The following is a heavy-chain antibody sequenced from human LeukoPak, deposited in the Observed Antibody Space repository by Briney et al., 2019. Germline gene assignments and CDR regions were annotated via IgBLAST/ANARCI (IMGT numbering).Heavy chain of an antibody. CDR3: ARAYMVRGVINRSYYFDY. CDR2: IYHSGST. Sequence: KPSETLSLTCAVSGGSISSSNWWSWVRQPPGKGLEWIGEIYHSGSTNYNPSLKSRVTISVDKSKNQFSLKLSSVTAADTAVYYCARAYMVRGVINRSYYFDYWGQGTLVTVSS. CDR1: GGSISSSNW. J-gene: IGHJ4*02. V-gene: IGHV4-4*02. D-gene: IGHD3-10*01.